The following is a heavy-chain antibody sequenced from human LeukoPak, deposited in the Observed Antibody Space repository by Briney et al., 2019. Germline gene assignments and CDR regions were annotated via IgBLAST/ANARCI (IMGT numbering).Heavy chain of an antibody. CDR1: GFTFSAYN. V-gene: IGHV3-21*01. D-gene: IGHD1-26*01. J-gene: IGHJ6*03. Sequence: GGSLRLSCAASGFTFSAYNMNWVRQTPGKGLEWVSSITSSSSYIYYADSVKGRFTISRDNAKNSLYLQMNSLRDEDTAIYYCARDPYSGTYYQYYYYYMDVWGKGTTVTVSS. CDR2: ITSSSSYI. CDR3: ARDPYSGTYYQYYYYYMDV.